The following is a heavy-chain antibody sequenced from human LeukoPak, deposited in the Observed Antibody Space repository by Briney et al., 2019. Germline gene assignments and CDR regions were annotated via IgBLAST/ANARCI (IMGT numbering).Heavy chain of an antibody. CDR3: AREVGFGYFYYYMDV. J-gene: IGHJ6*03. CDR1: GGPINSYY. D-gene: IGHD3-10*01. CDR2: IYYSGST. V-gene: IGHV4-59*01. Sequence: PSETRSLTCTVSGGPINSYYWSWIRQPPGKGLEWIGYIYYSGSTNYNPSLKSRVTISVDTSKNQFSLKLSSVTAADTAVYYCAREVGFGYFYYYMDVWGKGATVTVSS.